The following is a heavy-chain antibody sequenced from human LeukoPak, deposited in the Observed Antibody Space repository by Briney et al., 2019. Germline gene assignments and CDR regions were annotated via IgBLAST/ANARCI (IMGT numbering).Heavy chain of an antibody. Sequence: SETLSLICAVYGGSISGDYWSWIRQPPGKGLEWIGELNHSGNTDYNPSLKSRVTISVDTSKNQLSLKLTSVTAADTAVYYCARELGYCSGSNCYGGVFYYWGQGSLVTVSS. J-gene: IGHJ4*02. CDR3: ARELGYCSGSNCYGGVFYY. CDR2: LNHSGNT. V-gene: IGHV4-34*01. D-gene: IGHD2-2*01. CDR1: GGSISGDY.